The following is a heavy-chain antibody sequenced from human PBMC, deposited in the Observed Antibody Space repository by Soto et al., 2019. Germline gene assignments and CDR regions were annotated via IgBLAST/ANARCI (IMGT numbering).Heavy chain of an antibody. CDR1: GGSISRGN. Sequence: SETLSLTCSVSGGSISRGNCTWIRQPPGKGLEWIGYIYYGGSINYNPSLKSRVIISVDTAKNQFSLRLSSVTAADTAVYYCTGAYYDINGYSLDPWGQGT. CDR3: TGAYYDINGYSLDP. V-gene: IGHV4-59*01. D-gene: IGHD3-22*01. J-gene: IGHJ5*02. CDR2: IYYGGSI.